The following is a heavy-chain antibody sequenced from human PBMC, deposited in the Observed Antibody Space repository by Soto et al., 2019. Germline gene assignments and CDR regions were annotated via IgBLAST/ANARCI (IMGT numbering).Heavy chain of an antibody. J-gene: IGHJ2*01. CDR2: ITRDGSST. Sequence: EVQLVESGGGLVQPGESLRLSCEASGLTFSSYWMHWVRQAPGKGLVWVSRITRDGSSTSYADSVKGRFTISRDNAKNTLYLQMTSLRAEDTAVYYWARDCAYCGGDCYSLWYFDLWGRGTLVTVSS. V-gene: IGHV3-74*01. CDR3: ARDCAYCGGDCYSLWYFDL. CDR1: GLTFSSYW. D-gene: IGHD2-21*02.